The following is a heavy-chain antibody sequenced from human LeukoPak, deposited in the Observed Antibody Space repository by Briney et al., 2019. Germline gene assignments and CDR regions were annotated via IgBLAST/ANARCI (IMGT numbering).Heavy chain of an antibody. CDR2: IYYSGST. V-gene: IGHV4-39*07. J-gene: IGHJ5*02. D-gene: IGHD2-2*01. CDR3: ARGRGSSTSSNWFDP. CDR1: GGSISSSSYY. Sequence: SETLSLTCTVSGGSISSSSYYWGWIRQPPGKGLEWIGSIYYSGSTYYNPSLKSRVTISVDTSKNQFSLKLSSVTAADTAVYYCARGRGSSTSSNWFDPWGQGTLVIVSS.